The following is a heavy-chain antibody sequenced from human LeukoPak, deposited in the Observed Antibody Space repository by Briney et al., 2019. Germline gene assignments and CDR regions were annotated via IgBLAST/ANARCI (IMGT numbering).Heavy chain of an antibody. Sequence: SETLSLTCAVYGGSFSGYYWSWLRQPPGKGLEWIGEINHSGSTNYNPSLKSRVTISVDTSKNQFSLKLSSVTAADTAVYYCARGGQLWFGELPNWFDPWGQGTLVTVSS. J-gene: IGHJ5*02. CDR3: ARGGQLWFGELPNWFDP. V-gene: IGHV4-34*01. CDR1: GGSFSGYY. D-gene: IGHD3-10*01. CDR2: INHSGST.